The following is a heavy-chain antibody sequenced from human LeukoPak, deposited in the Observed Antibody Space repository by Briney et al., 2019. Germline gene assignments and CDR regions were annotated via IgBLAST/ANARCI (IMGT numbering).Heavy chain of an antibody. CDR3: ARGEAVDV. J-gene: IGHJ6*04. CDR2: IYPGGGST. V-gene: IGHV1-46*01. D-gene: IGHD1-26*01. CDR1: GYTFTGYY. Sequence: VASVKVSCKASGYTFTGYYMHWVRQAPGQGLEWMGIIYPGGGSTSYAQKFQGRVTMTTDTSTSTAYMELRSLRSDDTAVYYCARGEAVDVWGKGTTVTVSS.